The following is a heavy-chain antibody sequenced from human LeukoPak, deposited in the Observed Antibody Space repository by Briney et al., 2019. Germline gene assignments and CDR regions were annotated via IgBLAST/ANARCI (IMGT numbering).Heavy chain of an antibody. CDR2: IHYSGST. D-gene: IGHD6-6*01. Sequence: SETLSLTCTVSGGSISSLYWSWIRQPPGKGLEWIGYIHYSGSTNYIPSLKSRVTISLDTSKDQFSLNLTSVTAADTAAYYCARGHYSSSLFWFDPWGQGTLVTVSS. CDR3: ARGHYSSSLFWFDP. CDR1: GGSISSLY. J-gene: IGHJ5*02. V-gene: IGHV4-59*11.